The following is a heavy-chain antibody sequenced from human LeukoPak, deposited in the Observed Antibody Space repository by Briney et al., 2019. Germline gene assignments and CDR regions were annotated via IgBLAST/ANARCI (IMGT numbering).Heavy chain of an antibody. CDR2: MNPNSGNT. D-gene: IGHD6-13*01. CDR1: GDTFTSYD. CDR3: ARVSSSWSGYYFDY. Sequence: ASVKVSCTASGDTFTSYDINWVRQATGQGLEWMGWMNPNSGNTGYAQKFQGRVTMTRNTSISTAYMELSSLRSEDTSVYYCARVSSSWSGYYFDYWGQGTLVTVSS. V-gene: IGHV1-8*01. J-gene: IGHJ4*02.